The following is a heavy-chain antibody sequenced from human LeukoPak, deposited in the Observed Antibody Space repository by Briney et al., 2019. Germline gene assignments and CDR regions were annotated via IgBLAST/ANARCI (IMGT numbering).Heavy chain of an antibody. CDR1: GFTFSSYA. CDR2: ISGSGGST. D-gene: IGHD6-19*01. J-gene: IGHJ5*02. Sequence: GGSLRLSCAASGFTFSSYAMSWVSQAPGRGLEWVSAISGSGGSTYYADSVKGRFTISRDNSKNTLYLQMNSLRAEDTAVYYCAKGDSSGWYGTGNWFDPWGQGTLVTVSS. V-gene: IGHV3-23*01. CDR3: AKGDSSGWYGTGNWFDP.